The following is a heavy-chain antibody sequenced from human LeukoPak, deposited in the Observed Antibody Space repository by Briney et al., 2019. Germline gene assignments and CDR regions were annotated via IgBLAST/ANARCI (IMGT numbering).Heavy chain of an antibody. Sequence: ASVKVSCTASGYTFTSYFMHWVRQAPGQGLEWMGIINPSGGSTSYAQKFQGRVTMTRDTSTSTVYMELSSLRSEDTAVYYCARVGYGYLYRFDYWGQGTLVTVSS. CDR3: ARVGYGYLYRFDY. CDR1: GYTFTSYF. V-gene: IGHV1-46*01. J-gene: IGHJ4*02. CDR2: INPSGGST. D-gene: IGHD5-18*01.